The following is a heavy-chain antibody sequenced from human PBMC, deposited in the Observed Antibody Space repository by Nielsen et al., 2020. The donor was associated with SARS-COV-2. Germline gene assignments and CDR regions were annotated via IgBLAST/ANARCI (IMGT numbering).Heavy chain of an antibody. CDR2: INPNSGGT. D-gene: IGHD3-22*01. Sequence: VRQMPGKGLEWMGRINPNSGGTNYAQKFQGRVTMTRDTSISTAYMELSRLRSDDTAVYYCAREGVTSMIVVVMAYFDYWGQGTLVTVSS. V-gene: IGHV1-2*06. J-gene: IGHJ4*02. CDR3: AREGVTSMIVVVMAYFDY.